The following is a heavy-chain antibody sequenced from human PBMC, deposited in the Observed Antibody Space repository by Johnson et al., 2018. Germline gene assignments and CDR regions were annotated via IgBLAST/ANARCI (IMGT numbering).Heavy chain of an antibody. D-gene: IGHD3-22*01. CDR1: GFTFSSFG. CDR2: MTGNGART. V-gene: IGHV3-23*04. J-gene: IGHJ6*03. Sequence: VQLVESGGGLVEXGGSXRLXCAASGFTFSSFGMNWVRQAPGKGLEWVSSMTGNGARTYYAESVKGRFTSSRDNSKNTPYLQMNSLRAEDTAVYHCAKDDSFDPRDHMDVWGKGTTVTVSS. CDR3: AKDDSFDPRDHMDV.